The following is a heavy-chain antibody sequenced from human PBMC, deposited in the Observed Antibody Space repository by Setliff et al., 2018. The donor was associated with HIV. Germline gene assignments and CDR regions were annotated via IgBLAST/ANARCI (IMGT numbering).Heavy chain of an antibody. J-gene: IGHJ4*02. V-gene: IGHV3-23*01. CDR2: LSEGGYDT. D-gene: IGHD5-12*01. CDR3: AREIKMATILGWTYYFDY. CDR1: GFTFSRYP. Sequence: GGSLRLSCTASGFTFSRYPMSWVRQAPGKGLEWVSSLSEGGYDTNYADSVKGRFTISRDDAKNTLYLQMNSLRAEDTALYYCAREIKMATILGWTYYFDYWGQGTLVTVSS.